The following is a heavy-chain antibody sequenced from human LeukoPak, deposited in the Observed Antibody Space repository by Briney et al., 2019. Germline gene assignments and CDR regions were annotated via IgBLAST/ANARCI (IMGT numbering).Heavy chain of an antibody. J-gene: IGHJ6*03. Sequence: GGSLRLSCAASGFTVSSNYMSWVRQAPGKGLVWVSRINSDGSSTSYADSVKGRFTISRDNAKSTLYLQMNSLRAGDTAVYYCARRRGGYYYYMDVWGKGTTVTVSS. CDR1: GFTVSSNY. CDR2: INSDGSST. CDR3: ARRRGGYYYYMDV. D-gene: IGHD3-10*01. V-gene: IGHV3-74*01.